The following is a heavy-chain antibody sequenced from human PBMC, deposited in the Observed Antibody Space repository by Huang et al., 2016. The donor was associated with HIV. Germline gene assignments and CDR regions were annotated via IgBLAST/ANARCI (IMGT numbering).Heavy chain of an antibody. CDR2: IYYNGNT. CDR3: ARVKRGHGYAWDYYGLDV. J-gene: IGHJ6*02. Sequence: QVQLHQWGAGLVKPSETLSLTCAVYGGSLSDYHWSWVRQPQGKGLEWIGEIYYNGNTNNKPSLKGRVIMSIDTSKNQFSLKMWSATAADTAVYYCARVKRGHGYAWDYYGLDVWGQGTTVFVS. V-gene: IGHV4-34*01. D-gene: IGHD3-16*01. CDR1: GGSLSDYH.